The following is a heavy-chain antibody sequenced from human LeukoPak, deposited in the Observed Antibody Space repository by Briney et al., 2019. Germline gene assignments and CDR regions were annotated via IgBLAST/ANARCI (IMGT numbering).Heavy chain of an antibody. CDR3: ARRDYYDSSGYDY. CDR2: ISGRSTDI. V-gene: IGHV3-21*01. CDR1: GFTFSTFA. D-gene: IGHD3-22*01. J-gene: IGHJ4*02. Sequence: GGSLRLSCAASGFTFSTFAMIWVRQPPGKGLEWVSSISGRSTDIYYADSVKGRFTISRDNAKNSLYLQMNRLRAEDTAVYYCARRDYYDSSGYDYWGQGTLVTVSS.